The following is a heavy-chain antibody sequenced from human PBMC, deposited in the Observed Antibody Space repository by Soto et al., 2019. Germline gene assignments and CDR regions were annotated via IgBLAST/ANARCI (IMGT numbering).Heavy chain of an antibody. V-gene: IGHV3-23*01. CDR2: MSGGGDTT. J-gene: IGHJ6*02. CDR1: GFTFSSYA. CDR3: AREYTAWPLAYGLDV. D-gene: IGHD2-2*02. Sequence: GGSLRLSCAASGFTFSSYAMTWVRQAPGKGLEWVSAMSGGGDTTYSADSVKGRFTISRDNSKNSVSLQMNSLRAEDTAVYYCAREYTAWPLAYGLDVWGQGTTVTVSS.